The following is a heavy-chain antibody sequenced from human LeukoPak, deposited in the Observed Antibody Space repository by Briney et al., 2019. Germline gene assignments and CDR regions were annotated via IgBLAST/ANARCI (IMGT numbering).Heavy chain of an antibody. V-gene: IGHV3-21*01. CDR3: ARDILGDTAMAYYMDV. CDR1: GFTFSSYS. CDR2: ISSSSSYI. J-gene: IGHJ6*03. D-gene: IGHD5-18*01. Sequence: KPGGSLRLSCAASGFTFSSYSMNWVRQAPGKGLEWVSSISSSSSYIYYADSVKGRFTISRDNAKNSLYLQMNSLRAEDTAVYYCARDILGDTAMAYYMDVWGKGTTVTVSS.